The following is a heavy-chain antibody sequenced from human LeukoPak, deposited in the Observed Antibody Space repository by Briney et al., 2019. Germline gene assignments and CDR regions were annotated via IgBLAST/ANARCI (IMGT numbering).Heavy chain of an antibody. V-gene: IGHV3-30-3*02. CDR3: AKETYYYGSSSPYYFDY. CDR2: ISYEGRIK. J-gene: IGHJ4*02. D-gene: IGHD3-10*01. Sequence: GGSLRLSCEASGFTFSSHAMHWVRQAPGKGLEWVAFISYEGRIKYYADSVKGRFTIFRDNSKNTPSLQVNSLRAEDTAVYYCAKETYYYGSSSPYYFDYWGQGTLVTVSS. CDR1: GFTFSSHA.